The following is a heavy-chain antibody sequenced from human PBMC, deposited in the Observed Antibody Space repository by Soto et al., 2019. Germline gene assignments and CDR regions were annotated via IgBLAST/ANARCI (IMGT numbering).Heavy chain of an antibody. CDR1: GYTFTSYD. J-gene: IGHJ3*02. Sequence: GASVKVSCKASGYTFTSYDINWVRQATGQGLERMGWMNPNSGNTGYAQKFQGRVTMTRNTSISTAYMELSSLRSEDTAVYYCARGREDIVVVVAATAFDIWGQGTMVTVSS. D-gene: IGHD2-15*01. CDR2: MNPNSGNT. CDR3: ARGREDIVVVVAATAFDI. V-gene: IGHV1-8*01.